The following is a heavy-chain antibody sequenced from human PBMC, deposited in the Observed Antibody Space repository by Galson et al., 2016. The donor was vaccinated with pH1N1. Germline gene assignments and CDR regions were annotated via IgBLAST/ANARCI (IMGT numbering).Heavy chain of an antibody. Sequence: ETLSLTCTVSGFSISSHYWSWIRQPPGKGLEWIGYIYHSGTTNYNPSLKSRVTISVDTSKNQFSLKLNSVTAADTAVYYCARDRKVGGMHLYYYNSGMDVWGQGTAVTVSS. J-gene: IGHJ6*02. CDR1: GFSISSHY. D-gene: IGHD3-16*01. V-gene: IGHV4-59*11. CDR3: ARDRKVGGMHLYYYNSGMDV. CDR2: IYHSGTT.